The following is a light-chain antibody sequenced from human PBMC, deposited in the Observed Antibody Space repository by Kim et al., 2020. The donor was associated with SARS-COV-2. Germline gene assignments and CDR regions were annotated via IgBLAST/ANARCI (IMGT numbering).Light chain of an antibody. J-gene: IGLJ2*01. CDR1: SSNIGANYD. V-gene: IGLV1-40*01. CDR2: AND. CDR3: QSYDTRLSGWI. Sequence: QPPSVSGAPGQRVTISCTGTSSNIGANYDVHWYQDLPGTAPKLLIYANDNRPSGVPDRFSGSKSDTSASLAITGLQAEDEADYYCQSYDTRLSGWIFGGGTQLTVL.